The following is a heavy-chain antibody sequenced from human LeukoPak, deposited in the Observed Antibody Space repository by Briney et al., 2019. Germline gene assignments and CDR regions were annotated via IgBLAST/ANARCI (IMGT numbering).Heavy chain of an antibody. D-gene: IGHD6-13*01. CDR1: GITVSGNY. V-gene: IGHV3-66*01. CDR3: VRDIVPYSSNWYYFDY. Sequence: GGSLRLSCAASGITVSGNYMSWVRQAPGKGLEWVSIIYSGGDTYYADSVKGRFTISRDNSKNTLYLQMNSLRAEDTAVYYCVRDIVPYSSNWYYFDYWGQGTLVTVSS. J-gene: IGHJ4*02. CDR2: IYSGGDT.